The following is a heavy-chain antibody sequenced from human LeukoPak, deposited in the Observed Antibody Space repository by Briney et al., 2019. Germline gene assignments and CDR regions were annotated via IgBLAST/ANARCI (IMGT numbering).Heavy chain of an antibody. J-gene: IGHJ6*02. CDR2: ISYDGSNK. Sequence: GRSLRLSCAASGFTFSSYGMHWVRQAPGKGLEWVAVISYDGSNKYYADSVKGRFTISRDNSKNTLYLQMNSLRAEDTAVYYCARFRRPPSQFGSGWPEGLNYYYYGMDVWGQGTTVTVSS. CDR1: GFTFSSYG. CDR3: ARFRRPPSQFGSGWPEGLNYYYYGMDV. D-gene: IGHD6-19*01. V-gene: IGHV3-30*03.